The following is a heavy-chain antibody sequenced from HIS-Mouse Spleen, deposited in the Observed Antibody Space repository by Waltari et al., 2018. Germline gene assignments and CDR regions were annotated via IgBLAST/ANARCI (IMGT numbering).Heavy chain of an antibody. V-gene: IGHV4-39*07. Sequence: QLQLQESGPGLVKPSETLSLTCTVSGGSISSSSYYWGWIRQPPGKGLEWIGSIYYSGSPCYNPSLHSRVTISVDTSKNQFSLKLSSVTAADTAVYYCAREIPYSSSWYDWYFDLWGRGTLVTVSS. J-gene: IGHJ2*01. D-gene: IGHD6-13*01. CDR3: AREIPYSSSWYDWYFDL. CDR1: GGSISSSSYY. CDR2: IYYSGSP.